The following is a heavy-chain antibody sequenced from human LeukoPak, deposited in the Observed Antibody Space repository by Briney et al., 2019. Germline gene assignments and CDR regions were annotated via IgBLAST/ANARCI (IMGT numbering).Heavy chain of an antibody. D-gene: IGHD3-10*01. J-gene: IGHJ4*02. CDR1: GNNYW. Sequence: GGSLKISCKASGNNYWIAWVRQMPGKGLEWLGIIYFGDSDTRYSPSFQGRLTISVDKSISTAYLQLSSLKASDTAIYFCGRHSYGLDYWGQGTLVTVSS. V-gene: IGHV5-51*01. CDR2: IYFGDSDT. CDR3: GRHSYGLDY.